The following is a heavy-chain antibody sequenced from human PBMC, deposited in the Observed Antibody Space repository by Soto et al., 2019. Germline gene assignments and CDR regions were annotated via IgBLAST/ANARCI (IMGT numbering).Heavy chain of an antibody. CDR3: ARDRIAAAVWFDP. CDR1: GGTFSSYA. D-gene: IGHD6-13*01. J-gene: IGHJ5*02. CDR2: IIPIFGTA. Sequence: SVKVSCKASGGTFSSYAISWVRQAPGQGLEWMGGIIPIFGTANYAQKFQGRVTITADESTSTAYMELSSLRSEDTAVYYCARDRIAAAVWFDPWGQGTLVTVSS. V-gene: IGHV1-69*13.